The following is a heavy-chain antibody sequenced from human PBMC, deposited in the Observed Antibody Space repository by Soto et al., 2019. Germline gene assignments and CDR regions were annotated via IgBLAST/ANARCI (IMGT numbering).Heavy chain of an antibody. CDR2: INPNSGGT. D-gene: IGHD2-15*01. J-gene: IGHJ4*02. V-gene: IGHV1-2*02. CDR3: ARGWAVVVGANY. Sequence: QVQLVQSGAEVKKPGATVKVSCEASGYTFTGYYMHWVRQAPGQGLEWMGWINPNSGGTNYAQKFQGRVTLTRDTSINTAYMELSSLRSDDTAVYYWARGWAVVVGANYWGKGTLVTVSS. CDR1: GYTFTGYY.